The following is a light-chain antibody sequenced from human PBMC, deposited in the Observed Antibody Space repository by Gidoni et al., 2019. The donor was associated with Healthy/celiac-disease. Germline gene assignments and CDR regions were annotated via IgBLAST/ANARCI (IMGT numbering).Light chain of an antibody. V-gene: IGKV4-1*01. CDR3: QKYYSTPYT. Sequence: DIVMTPSPDSLAVSLGETATFNCKSSQSVLYSPNNKNYLAWYQQKPGQPPKLLIYWASTRESGVPDRFSGSGSGTDFTLTISSLQAEDVAVYYCQKYYSTPYTFGQGTKLEIK. J-gene: IGKJ2*01. CDR2: WAS. CDR1: QSVLYSPNNKNY.